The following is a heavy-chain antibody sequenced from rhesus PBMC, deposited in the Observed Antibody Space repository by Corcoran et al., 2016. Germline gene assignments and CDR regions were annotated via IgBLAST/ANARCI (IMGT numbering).Heavy chain of an antibody. CDR2: INGNYGRP. V-gene: IGHV4-80*01. J-gene: IGHJ4*01. D-gene: IGHD4-35*01. CDR1: GGSFSSYW. CDR3: AREDGNTRFDY. Sequence: QVQLQESGPGLVKPSETLSLTCAVSGGSFSSYWWSWIRQPPGRGLEWSGAINGNYGRPTYNPSLQRRVTISKDASKNQFSLRLNSVTAADTAIYYCAREDGNTRFDYWGQGVLVTVSS.